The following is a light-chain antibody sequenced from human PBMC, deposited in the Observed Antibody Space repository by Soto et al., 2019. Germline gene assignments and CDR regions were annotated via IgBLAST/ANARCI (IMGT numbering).Light chain of an antibody. CDR2: GAS. Sequence: EIVLTQSPGTLSLSLGERATLSCRASQTVARTYLGWYQQKPGQAPRLLIYGASTRATGIPDRFSGSGSGTDFTLTISRLEAEDGAVYFCQQYCDALPYAFSQGTKLEIK. CDR1: QTVARTY. V-gene: IGKV3-20*01. J-gene: IGKJ2*01. CDR3: QQYCDALPYA.